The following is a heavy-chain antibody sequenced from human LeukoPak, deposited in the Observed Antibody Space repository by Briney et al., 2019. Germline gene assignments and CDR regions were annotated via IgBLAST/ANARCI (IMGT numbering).Heavy chain of an antibody. V-gene: IGHV1-69*02. CDR2: IIPILGIA. J-gene: IGHJ4*02. D-gene: IGHD3-3*01. CDR1: GGTFSSYT. Sequence: ASVKVSCKASGGTFSSYTISWVRQAPGQGLEWMGRIIPILGIANYAQKFQGRVTITADKSTSTAYVELSSLRSEDTAVYYCAGGITIFGVVISYYFDYWGQGTLVTVSS. CDR3: AGGITIFGVVISYYFDY.